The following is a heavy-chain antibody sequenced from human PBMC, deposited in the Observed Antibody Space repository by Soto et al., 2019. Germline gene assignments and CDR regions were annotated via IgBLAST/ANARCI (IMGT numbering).Heavy chain of an antibody. V-gene: IGHV3-23*01. D-gene: IGHD2-8*01. J-gene: IGHJ4*02. CDR1: GFTFSSYA. CDR3: AASLGYCTNGVCYSSY. Sequence: GGSLRLSCAASGFTFSSYAMSWVRQAPGKGLEWVSAISGSGGSTYYADSVKGRFTISRDNSKNTLYLQMNSLRAEDTAVYYCAASLGYCTNGVCYSSYWGQGTLVTVSS. CDR2: ISGSGGST.